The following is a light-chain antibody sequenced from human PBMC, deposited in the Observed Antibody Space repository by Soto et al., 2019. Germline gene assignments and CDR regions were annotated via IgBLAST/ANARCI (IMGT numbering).Light chain of an antibody. CDR1: QSVSGNF. V-gene: IGKV3D-20*02. CDR2: DST. CDR3: QQRNVWPPIT. Sequence: EIVLTQSPVTLSLSPGERATLSCWASQSVSGNFLAWYHVKPGQPPRLVVYDSTLRANGVPDRFGGSRSGTEFTLTINNLEPEDFAVYYCQQRNVWPPITFGQGTRLEIK. J-gene: IGKJ5*01.